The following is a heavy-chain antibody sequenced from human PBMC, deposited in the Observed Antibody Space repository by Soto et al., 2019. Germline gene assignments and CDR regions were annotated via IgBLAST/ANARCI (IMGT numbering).Heavy chain of an antibody. CDR2: INTAGSTK. CDR1: GFTFSNFE. J-gene: IGHJ6*02. V-gene: IGHV3-48*03. Sequence: GGSLRLSSAASGFTFSNFEMHWVRQAPGKGLEWVSYINTAGSTKYYAESVKGRFTISRDNARNSLFLQMNSLRAEDTAVYYCARAECSTPNCLTAYYSYGLAVWGQATTVTVSS. CDR3: ARAECSTPNCLTAYYSYGLAV. D-gene: IGHD2-2*01.